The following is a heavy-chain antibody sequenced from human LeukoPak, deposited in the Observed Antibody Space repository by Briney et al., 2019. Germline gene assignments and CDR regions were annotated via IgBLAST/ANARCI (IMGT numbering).Heavy chain of an antibody. V-gene: IGHV3-30*18. J-gene: IGHJ3*02. Sequence: PGGSLRLSCVASGLIFNTYGMHWVRQAPGKGLEWVAVISFDGSYKYNADPVKGRFTISRDNSKNTLYLQMNSLRVEDTAVYYCAKAKYSGYDDAFDIWGQGTMVTVSS. CDR1: GLIFNTYG. CDR2: ISFDGSYK. D-gene: IGHD5-12*01. CDR3: AKAKYSGYDDAFDI.